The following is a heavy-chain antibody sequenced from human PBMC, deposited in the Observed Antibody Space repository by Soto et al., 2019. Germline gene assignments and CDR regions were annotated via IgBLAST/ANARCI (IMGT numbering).Heavy chain of an antibody. CDR2: IYYSGST. D-gene: IGHD1-1*01. Sequence: QVQLQESGPGLVKPSETLSLTCTVSGGSISSYYWSWIRQPPGKGLEWIGFIYYSGSTNYNPSLKSRVTISVDTSKNQFSRKLSSVTAADTAVYYCARHGRWHDLDIWGQGTMVTVSS. V-gene: IGHV4-59*08. CDR3: ARHGRWHDLDI. CDR1: GGSISSYY. J-gene: IGHJ3*02.